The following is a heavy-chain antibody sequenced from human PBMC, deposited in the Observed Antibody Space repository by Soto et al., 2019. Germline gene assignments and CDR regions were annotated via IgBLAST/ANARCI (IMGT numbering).Heavy chain of an antibody. CDR3: ARGGYYGSGSYYNPHYYGMDV. CDR2: IYYSGST. CDR1: GGSVSSGSYY. Sequence: PSETLSLTCTVSGGSVSSGSYYWSWIRQPPGKGLEWIGYIYYSGSTYYNPSLKSRVTISVDTSKNQFSLKLSSVTAADTAVYYCARGGYYGSGSYYNPHYYGMDVWGQGTTVTVSS. J-gene: IGHJ6*02. V-gene: IGHV4-61*01. D-gene: IGHD3-10*01.